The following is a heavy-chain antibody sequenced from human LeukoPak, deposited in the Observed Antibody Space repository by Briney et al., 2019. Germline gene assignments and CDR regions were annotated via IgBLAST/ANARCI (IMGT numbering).Heavy chain of an antibody. D-gene: IGHD2-15*01. CDR2: ISGSGGST. CDR1: GFTFSSYA. CDR3: AKGGYCSGGSCYSPLYFDY. Sequence: PGGSLRLSCAASGFTFSSYAMSWVRQAPGKGLEWVSAISGSGGSTYYADSVKGWFTISRDNSKNTLYLQMNSLRAEDTAVYYCAKGGYCSGGSCYSPLYFDYWGQGTLVTVSS. V-gene: IGHV3-23*01. J-gene: IGHJ4*02.